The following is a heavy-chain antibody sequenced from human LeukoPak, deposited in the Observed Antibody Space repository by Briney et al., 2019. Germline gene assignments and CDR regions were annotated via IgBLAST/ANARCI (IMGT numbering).Heavy chain of an antibody. J-gene: IGHJ5*02. CDR1: GYTFTSYG. D-gene: IGHD2-2*01. CDR2: ISAYNGNI. V-gene: IGHV1-18*01. CDR3: ARDGVVPAATSWFDP. Sequence: GALVKVSCKASGYTFTSYGISWVRQAPGQGLEWMGWISAYNGNINYAQKLQGRVTMATDTSTSTAYMELRSLRSDDTAVYYCARDGVVPAATSWFDPWGQGTLVTVSS.